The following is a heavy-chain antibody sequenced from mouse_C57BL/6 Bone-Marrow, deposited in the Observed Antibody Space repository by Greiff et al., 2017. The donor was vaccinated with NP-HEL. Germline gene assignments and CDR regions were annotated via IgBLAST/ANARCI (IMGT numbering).Heavy chain of an antibody. CDR3: AKNYGRGNWFAY. V-gene: IGHV2-9-1*01. D-gene: IGHD2-1*01. J-gene: IGHJ3*01. CDR1: GFSLTSYA. CDR2: IWTGGGT. Sequence: QVQLQQSGPGLVAPSQSLSITCTVSGFSLTSYAISWVRQPPGKGLEWLGVIWTGGGTNYNSAPKSRLSISKDNSKSQVFLKMNSLQTDDTARYYCAKNYGRGNWFAYWGQGTLVTVSA.